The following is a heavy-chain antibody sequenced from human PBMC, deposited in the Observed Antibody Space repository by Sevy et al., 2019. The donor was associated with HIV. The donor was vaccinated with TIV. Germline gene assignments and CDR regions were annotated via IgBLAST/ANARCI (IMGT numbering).Heavy chain of an antibody. V-gene: IGHV3-23*01. Sequence: GGSLRLSCAASGFTFSSYAMSWVRQAPGKGLEWVSAISGSGGSTYYADSVKGRFTISRDNSKNTLYLQMNSLRAEDTAVYYCAKGRNLVLRFLEWLLVPSDYWGQGTRVTVSS. J-gene: IGHJ4*02. D-gene: IGHD3-3*01. CDR3: AKGRNLVLRFLEWLLVPSDY. CDR2: ISGSGGST. CDR1: GFTFSSYA.